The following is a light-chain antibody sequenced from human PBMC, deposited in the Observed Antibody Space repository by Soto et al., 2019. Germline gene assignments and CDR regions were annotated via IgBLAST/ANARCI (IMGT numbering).Light chain of an antibody. CDR3: CSYAGSSTVV. Sequence: QSALTQPASVSGSPGQSITISCTGTRSDVGSYNLVSWYQQHPGKAPKLMIYEGSKRPSGVSNRFSGSKSGNTASLTISGLQAEDEDDYYFCSYAGSSTVVFGGGTKVTVL. CDR2: EGS. V-gene: IGLV2-23*01. J-gene: IGLJ2*01. CDR1: RSDVGSYNL.